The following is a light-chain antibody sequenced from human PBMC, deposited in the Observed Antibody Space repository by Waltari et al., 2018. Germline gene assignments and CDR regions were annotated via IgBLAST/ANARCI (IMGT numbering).Light chain of an antibody. Sequence: VLTQSPATLSLSPGEGVTLSCRASQSVTRDYLAWYQQKPGQSPRLLIYGATNRATGVPDRFSGSGSGTDFTLTITRLEPEDFAVYFCQQKGTSWTFGQGTKVEIK. CDR3: QQKGTSWT. J-gene: IGKJ1*01. V-gene: IGKV3-20*01. CDR1: QSVTRDY. CDR2: GAT.